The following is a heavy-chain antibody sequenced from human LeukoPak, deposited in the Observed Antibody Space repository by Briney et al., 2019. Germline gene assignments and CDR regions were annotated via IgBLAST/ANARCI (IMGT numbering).Heavy chain of an antibody. J-gene: IGHJ4*01. V-gene: IGHV3-23*01. Sequence: GGSLRLSCAASGFTFSNSAMSWVRQAPGKGLEWVSTLSGSGITTYYADSVKGRFTISRDNSKNTLYLQMNSLRAEDTAVYYCAKGINSSGWSYFDYWGHGTLVTVSS. CDR3: AKGINSSGWSYFDY. CDR2: LSGSGITT. D-gene: IGHD6-19*01. CDR1: GFTFSNSA.